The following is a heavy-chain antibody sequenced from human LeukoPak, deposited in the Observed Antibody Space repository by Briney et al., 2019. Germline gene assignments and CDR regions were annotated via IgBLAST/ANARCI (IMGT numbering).Heavy chain of an antibody. J-gene: IGHJ4*02. CDR2: IHPNTVGT. CDR3: ARVDSTGYYSCRCSIDY. CDR1: GYTFCGSY. D-gene: IGHD3-22*01. Sequence: SSVKVSCKASGYTFCGSYIQWVRQAPGQGLEWMGWIHPNTVGTNYAQTIQGRMTMTRVTSISTAYVDPSRLRPEDTSVYYCARVDSTGYYSCRCSIDYWGQGTLVTVSS. V-gene: IGHV1-2*02.